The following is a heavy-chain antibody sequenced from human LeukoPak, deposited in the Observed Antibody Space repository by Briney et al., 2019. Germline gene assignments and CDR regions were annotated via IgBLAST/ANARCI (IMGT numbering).Heavy chain of an antibody. D-gene: IGHD6-19*01. CDR2: IDTNGNT. Sequence: PSETLSLTCTDSGGPITSYYWCWIRQPAGKGLEWLGRIDTNGNTNYNPSLKSRVPMSVDTSKNQFSLWLSSVTAADTAVYYCARSPSSGQRYFDDWGQGTLVTVSS. CDR3: ARSPSSGQRYFDD. J-gene: IGHJ4*02. V-gene: IGHV4-4*07. CDR1: GGPITSYY.